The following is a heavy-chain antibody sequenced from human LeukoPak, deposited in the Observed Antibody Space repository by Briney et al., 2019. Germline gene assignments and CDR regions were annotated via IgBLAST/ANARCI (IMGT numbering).Heavy chain of an antibody. V-gene: IGHV3-7*01. Sequence: RGSLRLSCAASGFTFSSYWMSWVRQAPGKGLEWVANIKQDGSEKYYVDSVKGRFTISRDNAKNSLYLQMNSLRAEDTAVYYCARDEGYCSGGSCYTVDYWGQGTLVTVSS. D-gene: IGHD2-15*01. J-gene: IGHJ4*02. CDR1: GFTFSSYW. CDR2: IKQDGSEK. CDR3: ARDEGYCSGGSCYTVDY.